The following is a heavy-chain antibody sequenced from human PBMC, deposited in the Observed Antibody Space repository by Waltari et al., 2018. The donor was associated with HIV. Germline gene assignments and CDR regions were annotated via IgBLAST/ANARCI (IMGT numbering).Heavy chain of an antibody. D-gene: IGHD6-19*01. CDR3: ARYSSAWTGFDY. J-gene: IGHJ4*02. V-gene: IGHV4-59*01. CDR1: GGSISNYY. CDR2: IYYTGST. Sequence: QVQLQASGPGLVKPSETLSLICTVSGGSISNYYWGWLRQPPGKGLEWIGYIYYTGSTDYNPSLKSRVTISVDTSKNQFSLKLTSVTAADTAQYYCARYSSAWTGFDYWGQGTLVTVSS.